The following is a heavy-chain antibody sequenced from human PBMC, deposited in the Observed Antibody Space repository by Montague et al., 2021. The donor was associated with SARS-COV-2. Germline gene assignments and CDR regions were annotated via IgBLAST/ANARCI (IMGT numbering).Heavy chain of an antibody. V-gene: IGHV4-39*01. Sequence: SETLSLTCTVSGGSISSYCYYWGRIHQPPGMGLVWNGCNYYSGSSYYYPSLKSPVSIYADTYKNQFSLKLSSVTAADTAVYYCARRLSWIAAAGTIHYFDYWGQGTLVTVSS. CDR1: GGSISSYCYY. J-gene: IGHJ4*02. CDR2: NYYSGSS. CDR3: ARRLSWIAAAGTIHYFDY. D-gene: IGHD6-13*01.